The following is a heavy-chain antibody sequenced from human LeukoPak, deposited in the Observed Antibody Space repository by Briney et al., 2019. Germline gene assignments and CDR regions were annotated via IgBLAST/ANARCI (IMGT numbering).Heavy chain of an antibody. V-gene: IGHV3-64*01. CDR2: ISSNGGST. Sequence: GGSLRLSCAASGFTFSSYAMHWVRQAPGKGLEYVSAISSNGGSTYYANSVKGRFTISRDNSKNTLYLQMGSLRAEDMAVYYCARAYMTTLDYWGQGTLVTVSP. CDR1: GFTFSSYA. J-gene: IGHJ4*02. CDR3: ARAYMTTLDY. D-gene: IGHD4-17*01.